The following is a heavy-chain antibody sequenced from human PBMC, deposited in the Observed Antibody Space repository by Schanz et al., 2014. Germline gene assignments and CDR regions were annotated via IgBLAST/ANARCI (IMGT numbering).Heavy chain of an antibody. J-gene: IGHJ6*02. CDR2: MSGSGSTA. V-gene: IGHV3-23*01. Sequence: EVQLLESGGGLVQPGGSLRLSCVASGFTFFGSFAMSWVRQAPGKGLEWVSGMSGSGSTADYADSVKGRFTISRDNSKNTLYLQMNSLRVEDTAVYYCARAQGVIRLYYGVDVWGQGTTVTVSS. CDR1: GFTFFGSFA. D-gene: IGHD3-10*01. CDR3: ARAQGVIRLYYGVDV.